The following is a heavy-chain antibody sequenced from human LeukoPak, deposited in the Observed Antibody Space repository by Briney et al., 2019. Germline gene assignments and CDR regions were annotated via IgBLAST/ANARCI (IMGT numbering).Heavy chain of an antibody. V-gene: IGHV3-23*01. CDR2: IIGGAGGT. D-gene: IGHD3-22*01. CDR1: GFSFSSHG. CDR3: ARDGRYYDSSGYES. J-gene: IGHJ5*02. Sequence: GGSLRLSCAASGFSFSSHGMSWVRQAPGKGLEWVSGIIGGAGGTYYADSVKGRFTISRDNAKNSLYLQMNSLRAEDTAVYYCARDGRYYDSSGYESWGQGTLVTVSS.